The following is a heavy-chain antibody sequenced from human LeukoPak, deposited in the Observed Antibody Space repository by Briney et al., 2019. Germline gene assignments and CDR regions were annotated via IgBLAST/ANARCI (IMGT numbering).Heavy chain of an antibody. V-gene: IGHV3-30*02. CDR2: IRYDGSNK. CDR1: GFTFSSYG. J-gene: IGHJ4*02. D-gene: IGHD2-15*01. Sequence: PGGSLRLSCAASGFTFSSYGMHWVRQAPGKGLEWVAFIRYDGSNKYYADSVKGRFTISRDNSKNTLYLQMNSLRAEDTAVYYCAKSARRYRSGGSCYYFDYWGQGTLVTVSS. CDR3: AKSARRYRSGGSCYYFDY.